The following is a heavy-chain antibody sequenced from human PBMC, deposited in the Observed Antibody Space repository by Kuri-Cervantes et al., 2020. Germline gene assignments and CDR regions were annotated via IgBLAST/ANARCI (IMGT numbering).Heavy chain of an antibody. CDR2: ISYDGSNK. J-gene: IGHJ4*02. D-gene: IGHD5-18*01. CDR3: AKDVGRGYSYGYWYFDY. CDR1: GFTFSSYG. V-gene: IGHV3-30*18. Sequence: GESLKISCAASGFTFSSYGMHWVRQAPGKGLEWVAVISYDGSNKYYADSVKGRFTISRDNSKNTLYLQMNSLRAEDTAVYYCAKDVGRGYSYGYWYFDYWGQGTLVTVSS.